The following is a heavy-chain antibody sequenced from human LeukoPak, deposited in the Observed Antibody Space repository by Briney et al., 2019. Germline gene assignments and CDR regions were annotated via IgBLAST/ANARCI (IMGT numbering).Heavy chain of an antibody. J-gene: IGHJ4*02. CDR2: INAGHGNT. CDR1: ASTFSTYA. D-gene: IGHD6-19*01. Sequence: ASVRVSCKASASTFSTYAIHWVRQAPGQRLEWMGWINAGHGNTKYSQEFQGRVTITRDTSASTAYMELSSLRSEDTAVYYCARVVRYSSGPLTDLFPYSFDYWGQGTLVTVSS. V-gene: IGHV1-3*03. CDR3: ARVVRYSSGPLTDLFPYSFDY.